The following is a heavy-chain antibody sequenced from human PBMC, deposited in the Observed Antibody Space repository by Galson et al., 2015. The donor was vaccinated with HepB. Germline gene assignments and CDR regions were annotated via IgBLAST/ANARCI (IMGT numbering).Heavy chain of an antibody. CDR3: ARSRRGYSGYDFQTLFY. CDR1: GYTFTGYY. J-gene: IGHJ4*02. D-gene: IGHD5-12*01. Sequence: SVKVSCKASGYTFTGYYMHWVRQAPGQGLEWMGWINPNSGGTNYAQKFQGRVTMTRDTSISTAYMELSGLRSEDTAVYYCARSRRGYSGYDFQTLFYWGQGTLVTVSS. CDR2: INPNSGGT. V-gene: IGHV1-2*02.